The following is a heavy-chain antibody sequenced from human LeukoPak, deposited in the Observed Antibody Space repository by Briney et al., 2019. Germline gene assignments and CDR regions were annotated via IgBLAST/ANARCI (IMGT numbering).Heavy chain of an antibody. CDR3: ARASVTIFGYYGMDV. V-gene: IGHV3-48*04. CDR2: ISSSGSTI. D-gene: IGHD3-3*01. Sequence: PGGSLRLSCSASGFTFSSYAMHWVRQAPGKGLEWVSYISSSGSTIYYADSVKGRFTISRDNAKNSLYLQMNSLRAEDTAVYYCARASVTIFGYYGMDVWGQGTTVTVSS. J-gene: IGHJ6*02. CDR1: GFTFSSYA.